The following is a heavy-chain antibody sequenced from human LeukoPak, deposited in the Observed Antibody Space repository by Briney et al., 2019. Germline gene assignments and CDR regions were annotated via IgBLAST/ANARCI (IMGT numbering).Heavy chain of an antibody. Sequence: ASVKVSCKASGYTFTGYYMHWVRQAPGQGLEWMGWINPNSGGTNYAQKFQGRVTMTRDMSISTAYMELSRLRSDDTAVYYCARAPNHLGYCSGGSCYNYFQHWGQGTLVTVSS. CDR1: GYTFTGYY. V-gene: IGHV1-2*02. D-gene: IGHD2-15*01. CDR2: INPNSGGT. CDR3: ARAPNHLGYCSGGSCYNYFQH. J-gene: IGHJ1*01.